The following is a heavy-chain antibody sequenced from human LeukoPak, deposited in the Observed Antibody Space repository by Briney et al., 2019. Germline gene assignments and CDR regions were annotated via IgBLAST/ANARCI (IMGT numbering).Heavy chain of an antibody. D-gene: IGHD2-15*01. V-gene: IGHV3-21*01. CDR1: GFTFSSYS. J-gene: IGHJ3*02. Sequence: GGSLRLSCAASGFTFSSYSMNWVRQAPGKGLEWVSSISSSSSYIYYADSVKGRFTISRDNAKNSLYLQMNSQRAEDTAVYYCAKNQGLNGYCSGGSCYSFNMDDAFDIWGQGTMVTVSS. CDR3: AKNQGLNGYCSGGSCYSFNMDDAFDI. CDR2: ISSSSSYI.